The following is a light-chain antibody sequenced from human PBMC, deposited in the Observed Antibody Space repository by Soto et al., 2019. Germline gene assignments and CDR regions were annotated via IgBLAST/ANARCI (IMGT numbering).Light chain of an antibody. J-gene: IGKJ5*01. CDR2: GAS. CDR3: QQYGTSPYT. V-gene: IGKV3-20*01. CDR1: QSLSSNS. Sequence: EIVLTQSPCTLSLSPGERATLSCGTSQSLSSNSLAWYQQKPGQAPRLLIYGASSRATGIPDRFSGSGSGTDFTLTISRLEPKDFAVYYCQQYGTSPYTFGQGTRLEIK.